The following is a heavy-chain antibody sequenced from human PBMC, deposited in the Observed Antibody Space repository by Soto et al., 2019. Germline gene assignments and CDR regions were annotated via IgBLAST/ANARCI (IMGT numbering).Heavy chain of an antibody. CDR2: ISSSGSTI. J-gene: IGHJ4*02. Sequence: GGSLRLSCAASGFTFSSYEMNWVRQAPGKGLEWVSYISSSGSTIYYADSVKGRFTISRDNAKNSLYLQMNSLRAEDTAVYYCARVPNYYDSSGYYYYFDYWGQGTLVTVSS. CDR1: GFTFSSYE. V-gene: IGHV3-48*03. CDR3: ARVPNYYDSSGYYYYFDY. D-gene: IGHD3-22*01.